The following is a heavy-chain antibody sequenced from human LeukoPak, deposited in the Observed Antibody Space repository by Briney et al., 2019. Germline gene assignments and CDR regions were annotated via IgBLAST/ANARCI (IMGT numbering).Heavy chain of an antibody. Sequence: PSETLSLTCAVYGGSFSGYYWSWIRQPPGKGLEWIGEINHSGSTNYNPSLKSRVTISVDTSKNQFSLKLSSVTAADTAVYYCARKGLYCGGDCYSYYYYYYGMDVWGQGTTVTVSS. J-gene: IGHJ6*02. CDR1: GGSFSGYY. V-gene: IGHV4-34*01. D-gene: IGHD2-21*02. CDR2: INHSGST. CDR3: ARKGLYCGGDCYSYYYYYYGMDV.